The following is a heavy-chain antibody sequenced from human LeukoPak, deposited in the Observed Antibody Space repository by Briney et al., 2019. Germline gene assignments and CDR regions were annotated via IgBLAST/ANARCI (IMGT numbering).Heavy chain of an antibody. CDR1: GFTFSSYA. CDR3: ASVQGTFDY. Sequence: PGGSLRLSCAASGFTFSSYAMSWIRQPPGKGLEWIGEINHSGSTNYNPSLKSRVTISVDTSKNQFSLKLSSVTAADTAVYYCASVQGTFDYWGQGTLVTVSS. J-gene: IGHJ4*02. CDR2: INHSGST. V-gene: IGHV4-34*01. D-gene: IGHD3-10*01.